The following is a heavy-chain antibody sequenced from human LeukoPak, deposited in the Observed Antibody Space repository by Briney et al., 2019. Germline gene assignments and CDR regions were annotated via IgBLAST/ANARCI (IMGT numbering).Heavy chain of an antibody. J-gene: IGHJ6*02. V-gene: IGHV3-9*01. CDR2: ISWNSGSI. CDR3: ARTPMRRITMVRGVIPPLVGMDV. CDR1: EFTFDDYA. Sequence: PGRSLGLSCAASEFTFDDYAMHWVRQAPGKGLEWVSGISWNSGSIGYADSVKGRFTISRDNAKNSLYLQMNSLRAEDTALYYCARTPMRRITMVRGVIPPLVGMDVWGQGTTVTVSS. D-gene: IGHD3-10*01.